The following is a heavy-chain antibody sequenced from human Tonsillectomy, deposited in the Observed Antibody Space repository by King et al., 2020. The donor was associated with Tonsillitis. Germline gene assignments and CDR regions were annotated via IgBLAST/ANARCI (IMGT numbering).Heavy chain of an antibody. CDR2: IKQDGSET. V-gene: IGHV3-7*01. Sequence: DVQLVESGGGLVQPGGSLRLSWAASGFTFSTYWMSWVRQAPGKGLEWVANIKQDGSETYYLDSVKGRFTISRDNAKNSLYVQMNSLRAEDTAVYYCARGGGLRISIFGVAKHYFDYWGQGTLVTVSS. CDR3: ARGGGLRISIFGVAKHYFDY. CDR1: GFTFSTYW. J-gene: IGHJ4*02. D-gene: IGHD3-3*01.